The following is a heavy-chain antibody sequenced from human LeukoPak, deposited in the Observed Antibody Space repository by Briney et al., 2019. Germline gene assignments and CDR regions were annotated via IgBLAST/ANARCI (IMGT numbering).Heavy chain of an antibody. J-gene: IGHJ6*03. Sequence: SETLSLTCIVSGGSISSYYWSWIRQPPGKGLEWIGYIYYSGSTNYNPSLKRRVTISVDTSKNQFSLKLSSVTAADTAVYYCARTSPYSPSWWLRSPYYYYMDVWGKGTTVTVSS. CDR1: GGSISSYY. CDR3: ARTSPYSPSWWLRSPYYYYMDV. D-gene: IGHD5-12*01. CDR2: IYYSGST. V-gene: IGHV4-59*01.